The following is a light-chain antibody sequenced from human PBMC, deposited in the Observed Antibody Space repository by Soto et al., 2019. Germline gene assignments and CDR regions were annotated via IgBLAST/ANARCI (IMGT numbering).Light chain of an antibody. CDR2: LGS. Sequence: EIVMTQSPLSLPVTPGEPASISCRSSQSLLHNNGFNYLDWYLQKPGQSPQLLIYLGSYRASGVPDRFSGSGSGTDFTLKISTVEVEDVGVYYCMQSLQTPPTFGQGTKVEIK. V-gene: IGKV2-28*01. CDR3: MQSLQTPPT. J-gene: IGKJ1*01. CDR1: QSLLHNNGFNY.